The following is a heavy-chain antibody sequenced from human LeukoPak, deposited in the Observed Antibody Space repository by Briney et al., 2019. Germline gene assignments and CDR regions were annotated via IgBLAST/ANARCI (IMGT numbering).Heavy chain of an antibody. V-gene: IGHV3-30*18. CDR3: AKGYSSSWYTYYMDV. CDR1: GFTFSSYG. J-gene: IGHJ6*03. Sequence: GSLILSCAASGFTFSSYGMHWVRQAPGKGLEWVAVISYDGSNKYYADSVKGRFTISRDNSKNTLYLQMNSLRAEDTAVYYCAKGYSSSWYTYYMDVWGKGTTVTVSS. D-gene: IGHD6-13*01. CDR2: ISYDGSNK.